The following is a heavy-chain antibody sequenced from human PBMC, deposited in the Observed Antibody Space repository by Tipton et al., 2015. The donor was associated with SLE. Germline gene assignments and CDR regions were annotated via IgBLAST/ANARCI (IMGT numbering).Heavy chain of an antibody. CDR1: GGSFSGYY. D-gene: IGHD6-6*01. CDR3: AKYSSSSDY. CDR2: INHSGST. Sequence: TLSLTCAVYGGSFSGYYWSWIRQPPGKRLEWIGEINHSGSTNYNPSLKSRVTISVDTSKNQFSLKLSSVTAADTAVYYCAKYSSSSDYWGQGTLVTVSS. J-gene: IGHJ4*02. V-gene: IGHV4-34*01.